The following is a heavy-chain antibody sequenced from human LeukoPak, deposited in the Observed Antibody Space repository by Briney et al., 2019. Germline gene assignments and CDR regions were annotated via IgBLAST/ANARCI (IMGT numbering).Heavy chain of an antibody. Sequence: GRSLRLSCAASGFTFSSYGMHWVRQAPGKGLEWVAVISYDGSNKYYADSVKGRFTISRDNSKNTLYLQMNSLRAEDTAVYYCEKEEKNVVVQAATYYWGKEPRATVS. CDR2: ISYDGSNK. CDR1: GFTFSSYG. CDR3: EKEEKNVVVQAATYY. J-gene: IGHJ4*02. D-gene: IGHD2-2*01. V-gene: IGHV3-30*18.